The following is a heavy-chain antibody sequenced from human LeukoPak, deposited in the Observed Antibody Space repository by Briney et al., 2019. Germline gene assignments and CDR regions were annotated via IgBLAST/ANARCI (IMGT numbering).Heavy chain of an antibody. Sequence: ASVKVSCKASGYTFTSYYMHWVRQAPGQGLEWMGIINPSGGSTSYAQKFQGRVTMTRNTSISTAYMELSSLRSEDTAVYYCARFLGNGDVDYWGQGTLVTVSS. CDR2: INPSGGST. CDR3: ARFLGNGDVDY. D-gene: IGHD4-17*01. CDR1: GYTFTSYY. J-gene: IGHJ4*02. V-gene: IGHV1-46*01.